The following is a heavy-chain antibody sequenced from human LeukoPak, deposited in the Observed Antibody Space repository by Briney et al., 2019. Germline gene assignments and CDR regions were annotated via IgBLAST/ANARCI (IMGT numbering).Heavy chain of an antibody. CDR2: IYYSGST. Sequence: PSETLSLTCTVSGGSISSYYWSWIRQPPGKGLEWIGYIYYSGSTNYNPSLKSRVTISVDTSKNQFSLKLSSVTAADTAVYYCARGSVTIFGVVIRGLDYWGQGTLVTVSS. CDR3: ARGSVTIFGVVIRGLDY. CDR1: GGSISSYY. D-gene: IGHD3-3*01. V-gene: IGHV4-59*01. J-gene: IGHJ4*02.